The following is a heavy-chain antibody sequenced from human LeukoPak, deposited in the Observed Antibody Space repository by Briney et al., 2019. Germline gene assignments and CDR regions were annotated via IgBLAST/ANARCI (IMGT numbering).Heavy chain of an antibody. J-gene: IGHJ2*01. CDR3: ATLGSYRSSSLGYWYFDL. Sequence: TGGSLRLSCAASGFTLSNYSMSWVRQAPGKGLEWVSSISSSSYIYYADSVKGRFTISRDNAKNSLYLQMNSLRAEDTAVYYCATLGSYRSSSLGYWYFDLWGRGTLVTVSS. CDR1: GFTLSNYS. D-gene: IGHD2-2*01. CDR2: ISSSSYI. V-gene: IGHV3-21*01.